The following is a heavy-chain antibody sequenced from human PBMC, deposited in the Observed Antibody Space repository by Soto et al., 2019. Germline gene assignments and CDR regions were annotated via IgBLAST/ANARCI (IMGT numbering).Heavy chain of an antibody. CDR2: IIPILGIA. Sequence: QVQLVQSGAEVKKPGSSVKVSCKASGGTFSSYTISWVRQAPGQGLEWMGRIIPILGIANYAQNFQGRVTITADKSTSTAYMELSSLRSEDTAVYYCAREWYSSSWYWFDPWGQGTLVTVSS. V-gene: IGHV1-69*08. CDR3: AREWYSSSWYWFDP. CDR1: GGTFSSYT. J-gene: IGHJ5*02. D-gene: IGHD6-13*01.